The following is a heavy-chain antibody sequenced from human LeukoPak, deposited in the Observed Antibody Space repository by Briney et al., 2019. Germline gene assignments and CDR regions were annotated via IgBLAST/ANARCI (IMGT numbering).Heavy chain of an antibody. V-gene: IGHV3-7*01. D-gene: IGHD3-10*01. CDR1: GFTFNKYW. CDR3: ARSKAGGY. Sequence: PGGSLRLSCAASGFTFNKYWMTWVRQAPGKGLEWVANVNQDGTEKYYVGSVKGRFNISRDNAKNSLYLHMNSLRAEDTAVYYCARSKAGGYWGQGTLVIVST. CDR2: VNQDGTEK. J-gene: IGHJ4*02.